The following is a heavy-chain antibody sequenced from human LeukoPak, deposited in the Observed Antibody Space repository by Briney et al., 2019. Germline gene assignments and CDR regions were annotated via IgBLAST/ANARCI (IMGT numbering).Heavy chain of an antibody. CDR3: ARPTGMDV. CDR1: GFTFSSYS. Sequence: RSGGSLRLSCAASGFTFSSYSMNWVRQAPGKGLEWVSSISRSSSYIYYTDSVKGRFTISRDNAKNSLYLQMNSLRAEDTAVYYCARPTGMDVWGQGTTVTVSS. V-gene: IGHV3-21*01. J-gene: IGHJ6*02. CDR2: ISRSSSYI.